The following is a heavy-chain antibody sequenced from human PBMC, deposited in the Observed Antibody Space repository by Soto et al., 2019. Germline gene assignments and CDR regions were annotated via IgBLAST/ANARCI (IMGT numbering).Heavy chain of an antibody. CDR2: ISYDGSNN. Sequence: QVQLVESGGGVVQPGRSLRLSCAASGFTFSSYAMHWVRQAPGKGLEWVAVISYDGSNNYYADSVKGRFTISRDNSKKALYLPKNGLRAEDTAVYYCAGERWTALDYWGQGTLVNVSS. V-gene: IGHV3-30-3*01. D-gene: IGHD3-16*01. J-gene: IGHJ4*02. CDR1: GFTFSSYA. CDR3: AGERWTALDY.